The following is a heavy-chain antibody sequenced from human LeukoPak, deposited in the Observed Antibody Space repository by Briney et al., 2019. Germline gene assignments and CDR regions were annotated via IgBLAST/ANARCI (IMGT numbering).Heavy chain of an antibody. D-gene: IGHD3-22*01. CDR1: GYSISSGYY. V-gene: IGHV4-38-2*02. CDR3: ARGTGYDSSGYYSYPFDI. Sequence: SETLSLTCTVSGYSISSGYYWGWIRQPPGKGLEWIGSIYHSGSTYYNPSLKSRVTISVDTSKDQFSLKLSSVTAADTAVYYCARGTGYDSSGYYSYPFDIWGQGTMVTVSS. CDR2: IYHSGST. J-gene: IGHJ3*02.